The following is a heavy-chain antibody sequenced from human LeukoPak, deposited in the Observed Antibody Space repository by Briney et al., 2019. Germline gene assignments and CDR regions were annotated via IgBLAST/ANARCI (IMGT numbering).Heavy chain of an antibody. CDR1: GHTFTSYY. Sequence: ASVKVSCKASGHTFTSYYMHWVRQAPGQGLEWMGIINPSGGSTSYAQKFQGRVTMTTDTSTSTVYMELSSLRSEDTAVYYCATGYSSGWYIHWGQGTLVTVSS. D-gene: IGHD6-19*01. J-gene: IGHJ4*02. CDR2: INPSGGST. V-gene: IGHV1-46*01. CDR3: ATGYSSGWYIH.